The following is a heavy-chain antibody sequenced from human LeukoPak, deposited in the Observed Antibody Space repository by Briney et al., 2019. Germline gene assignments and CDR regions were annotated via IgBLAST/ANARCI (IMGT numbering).Heavy chain of an antibody. CDR3: AKDTGYSSSSGAGFDY. CDR2: IRYDGSNK. Sequence: GGSLRLSCAASGFTFSSYGMHWVRQAPGKGLEWVAFIRYDGSNKYYADFVKGRFTISRDNSKNTLYLQMNSLRAEDTAVYYCAKDTGYSSSSGAGFDYWGRGTLVTVSS. CDR1: GFTFSSYG. V-gene: IGHV3-30*02. J-gene: IGHJ4*02. D-gene: IGHD6-6*01.